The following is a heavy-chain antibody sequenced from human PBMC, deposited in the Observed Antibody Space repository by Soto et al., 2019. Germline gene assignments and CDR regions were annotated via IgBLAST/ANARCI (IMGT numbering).Heavy chain of an antibody. V-gene: IGHV4-59*02. J-gene: IGHJ3*01. CDR3: ARAFYDSSSAVGAFDL. CDR2: MFYSGSGGI. CDR1: GGSVSGHY. D-gene: IGHD3-16*01. Sequence: SETLSLTCSVSGGSVSGHYWAWIRQSPGQGLEWLAHMFYSGSGGIKTNPSLKSRVSISVVTSTNHISLRLTSVTAADTAVYYRARAFYDSSSAVGAFDLWGQGPMVPL.